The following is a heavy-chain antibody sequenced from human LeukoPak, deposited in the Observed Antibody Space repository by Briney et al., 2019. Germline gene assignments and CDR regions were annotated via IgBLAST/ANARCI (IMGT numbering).Heavy chain of an antibody. CDR2: IYSSGYT. V-gene: IGHV4-4*07. CDR1: GDSISSYY. J-gene: IGHJ5*02. Sequence: PSETLSLTCTVSGDSISSYYWSWIRQPAGKGLEWTGRIYSSGYTIYNPSLKSRVTMSLDTSKNQFSLKVTSVTAADTAVYYCAKDRVLIRATNTWFDPWGQGTLVTVSS. D-gene: IGHD5-24*01. CDR3: AKDRVLIRATNTWFDP.